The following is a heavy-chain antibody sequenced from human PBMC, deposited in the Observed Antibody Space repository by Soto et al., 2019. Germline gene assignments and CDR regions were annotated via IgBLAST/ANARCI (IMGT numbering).Heavy chain of an antibody. Sequence: EVQLVESGGGLVQPGRSLRLSCGASGFTFDDYAMHWVRQAPGKGLEWVSGISWNSASIDYADSVKGRFTVSRDNAKNSLCLQMNSLRAEDTALYFCAKDILFGETSYYYGMDVWGQGTTVIVSS. D-gene: IGHD3-10*01. CDR2: ISWNSASI. CDR1: GFTFDDYA. J-gene: IGHJ6*02. CDR3: AKDILFGETSYYYGMDV. V-gene: IGHV3-9*01.